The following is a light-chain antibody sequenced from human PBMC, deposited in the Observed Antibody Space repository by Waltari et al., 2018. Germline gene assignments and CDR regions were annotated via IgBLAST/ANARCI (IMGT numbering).Light chain of an antibody. Sequence: DIQMTQTPSTLSASVGDRVTITCRASQNIDSWLAWYQQKPGKAPKRLIYRASSLESGVPSRFSGSGDGTEFTLTISGLQPDDFATYYCQQYKSYSTFGQGTKVDIK. V-gene: IGKV1-5*03. CDR1: QNIDSW. CDR3: QQYKSYST. J-gene: IGKJ1*01. CDR2: RAS.